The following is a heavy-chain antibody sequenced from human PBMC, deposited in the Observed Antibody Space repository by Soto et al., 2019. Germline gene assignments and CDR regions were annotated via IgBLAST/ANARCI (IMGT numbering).Heavy chain of an antibody. Sequence: QVQLQESGPGLVKPSQTLSLTCTVSGGSISSGDYYWSWIRQRPGKGLVWSGYIYYSGSTYYNPSLMSLVTISVDTSKNQFSRKLSSVTAADTCLYYCARAQGSGFLVSWGQGTLVTVSS. D-gene: IGHD3-10*01. CDR2: IYYSGST. CDR1: GGSISSGDYY. CDR3: ARAQGSGFLVS. V-gene: IGHV4-30-4*01. J-gene: IGHJ4*02.